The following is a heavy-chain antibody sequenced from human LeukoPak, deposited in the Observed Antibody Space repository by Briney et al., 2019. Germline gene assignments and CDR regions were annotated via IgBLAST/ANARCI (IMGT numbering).Heavy chain of an antibody. J-gene: IGHJ4*02. Sequence: PGGSLRLSCAASGFTFNGHWMTWVRQAPGKGLEWVANIKEDGSGKYYVDSVKGRFTISRDNAKNSLFLQMNSLRAEDTAVYYCARARMYTSSSGGFDYWGQGTLVTVSS. D-gene: IGHD6-6*01. CDR1: GFTFNGHW. CDR2: IKEDGSGK. V-gene: IGHV3-7*01. CDR3: ARARMYTSSSGGFDY.